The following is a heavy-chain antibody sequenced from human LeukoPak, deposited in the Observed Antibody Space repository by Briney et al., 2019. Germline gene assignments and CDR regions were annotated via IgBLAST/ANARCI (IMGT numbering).Heavy chain of an antibody. D-gene: IGHD6-19*01. CDR2: INPSGGST. J-gene: IGHJ4*02. CDR3: ARERIAVAGIYDY. Sequence: ASVKVSCKASGYTFTSYYIHWVRQAPGQGLEWMGIINPSGGSTNYAQDFQGRVTMTRDTSTSTVYMELRSLRSDDTAVYYCARERIAVAGIYDYWGQGTLVTVSS. CDR1: GYTFTSYY. V-gene: IGHV1-46*01.